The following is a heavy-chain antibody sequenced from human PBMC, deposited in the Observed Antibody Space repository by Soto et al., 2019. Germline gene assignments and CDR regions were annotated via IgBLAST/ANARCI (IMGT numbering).Heavy chain of an antibody. CDR2: IYYSGST. D-gene: IGHD2-15*01. CDR3: AREGSSFRHYFDY. Sequence: SETLSLTCTVSGGSISSYYWSWIRQPPGKGLEWIGYIYYSGSTNYNPSLKSRVTISVDTSKNQFSLKLSSVTAADTAVYYCAREGSSFRHYFDYWGQGTLVTVSS. V-gene: IGHV4-59*01. J-gene: IGHJ4*02. CDR1: GGSISSYY.